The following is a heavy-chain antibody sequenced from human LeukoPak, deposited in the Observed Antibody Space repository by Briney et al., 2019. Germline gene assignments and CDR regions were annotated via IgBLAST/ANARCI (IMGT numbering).Heavy chain of an antibody. CDR3: ARASSLYYDSSGYFDAFDI. CDR1: GYTFTSYY. J-gene: IGHJ3*02. Sequence: GASVKVSCKASGYTFTSYYMHWVRQAPGQALEWMGIINPSGGSTSYAQKFQGRVTMTRDTSMSTVYMELSSLRSEDTAVYYCARASSLYYDSSGYFDAFDIWGQGTMVTVSS. D-gene: IGHD3-22*01. V-gene: IGHV1-46*01. CDR2: INPSGGST.